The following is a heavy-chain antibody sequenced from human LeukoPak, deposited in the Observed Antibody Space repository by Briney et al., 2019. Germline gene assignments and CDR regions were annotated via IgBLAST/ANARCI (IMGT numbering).Heavy chain of an antibody. J-gene: IGHJ2*01. D-gene: IGHD2-2*02. CDR2: ISWNSGSI. V-gene: IGHV3-9*01. CDR1: GFTFDDYA. Sequence: GRSLRLSCAASGFTFDDYAMHWVRQAPGKGLEWVSGISWNSGSIGYADSVKGRFTISRDNAKNSLYLQMNSLRAEDTALYYCAKAPIVVVPAAIEDWYFDLWGRGTLVTVSS. CDR3: AKAPIVVVPAAIEDWYFDL.